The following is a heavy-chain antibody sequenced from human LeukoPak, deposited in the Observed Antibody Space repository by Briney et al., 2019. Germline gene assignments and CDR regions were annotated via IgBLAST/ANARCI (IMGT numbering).Heavy chain of an antibody. D-gene: IGHD3-10*01. CDR1: GGSISSYY. V-gene: IGHV4-59*08. CDR2: IHYSGST. J-gene: IGHJ6*02. Sequence: SETLSLTCTVSGGSISSYYWSWIRQPPGKGLEWIGYIHYSGSTNYNPSLKSRVTISVDTSKNQFSLKLSSVTAADTAVYYCARLRVGRYMVRGVISGYYYYGMDVWGQGTTVTVSS. CDR3: ARLRVGRYMVRGVISGYYYYGMDV.